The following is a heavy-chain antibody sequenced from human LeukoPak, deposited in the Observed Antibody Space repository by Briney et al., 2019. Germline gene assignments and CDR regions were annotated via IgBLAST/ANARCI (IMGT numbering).Heavy chain of an antibody. CDR3: ARRQYSGYDFDF. D-gene: IGHD5-12*01. Sequence: GESLKISCKASGYIFTNYWIGWVRQMPGKVLEWMGIIYPRDSDTRYSPSFQGQVTVSADKSISTAYLQWNTLEASDTAMYYCARRQYSGYDFDFWGQGTLVTVSS. J-gene: IGHJ4*02. CDR2: IYPRDSDT. CDR1: GYIFTNYW. V-gene: IGHV5-51*01.